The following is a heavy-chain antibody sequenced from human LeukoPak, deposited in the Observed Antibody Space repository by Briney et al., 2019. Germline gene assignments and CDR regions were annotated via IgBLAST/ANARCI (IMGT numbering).Heavy chain of an antibody. CDR3: ARQGTRSYYYYMDV. CDR2: IKQDGSEK. V-gene: IGHV3-7*01. J-gene: IGHJ6*03. CDR1: GFTFSSYW. D-gene: IGHD2-2*01. Sequence: GGSLRLSCAASGFTFSSYWMSWVRQAPGKGLEWVANIKQDGSEKYYVDSVKGRFTISRDNAKSSLYLQMNSLRAEDTAVYYCARQGTRSYYYYMDVWGKGTTVTVSS.